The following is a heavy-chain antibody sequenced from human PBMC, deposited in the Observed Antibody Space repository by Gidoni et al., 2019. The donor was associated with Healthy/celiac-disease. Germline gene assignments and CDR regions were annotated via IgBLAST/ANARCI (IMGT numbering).Heavy chain of an antibody. CDR3: ANYDFWSPSHYYYYMDV. CDR2: ISGSGGST. J-gene: IGHJ6*03. D-gene: IGHD3-3*01. V-gene: IGHV3-23*01. CDR1: GFHFRSYA. Sequence: EVQLLVSGGGLVQPGGSLRLPFAASGFHFRSYAMSLVRQAPGKGLVWVSAISGSGGSTYYADSVKGRFTISRDNSKNTLYLQMNSLRAEVTAVYYCANYDFWSPSHYYYYMDVWGKGTTVTVSS.